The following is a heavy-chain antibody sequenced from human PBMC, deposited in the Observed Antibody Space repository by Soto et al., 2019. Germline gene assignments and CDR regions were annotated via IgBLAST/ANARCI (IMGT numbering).Heavy chain of an antibody. D-gene: IGHD5-18*01. CDR3: VKGESGYSYGFDY. V-gene: IGHV3-64D*08. Sequence: GGSLRLSCSASGFTFSSYAMHWVRQAPGKGLEYVSAISSNGGSTYYADSVKGRFTISRDNSKNTLYLQMSSLRAEDTAVYYCVKGESGYSYGFDYWGQGTLVTVSS. CDR2: ISSNGGST. CDR1: GFTFSSYA. J-gene: IGHJ4*02.